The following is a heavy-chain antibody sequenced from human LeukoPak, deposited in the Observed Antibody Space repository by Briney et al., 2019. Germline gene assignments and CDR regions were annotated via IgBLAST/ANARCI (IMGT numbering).Heavy chain of an antibody. CDR1: GASISDYY. D-gene: IGHD1-26*01. V-gene: IGHV4-4*07. CDR3: TREGTPLVITWPATLNFYYMDV. CDR2: ISTTGST. J-gene: IGHJ6*03. Sequence: SETLSLTCTVSGASISDYYWSWIRQSAGKGLEWIGRISTTGSTYYNPSFQSRVTMSADPSKTLFFLRLRSVTAADTAVYYCTREGTPLVITWPATLNFYYMDVWGKGTTVTVSS.